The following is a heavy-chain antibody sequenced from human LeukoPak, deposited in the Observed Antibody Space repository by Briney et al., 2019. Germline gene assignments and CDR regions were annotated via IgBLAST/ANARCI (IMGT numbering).Heavy chain of an antibody. Sequence: SETLSLTCSVSGGSINNRDYYWGWIRQPPGKGLEWIGSIYHSGKTYYNPSLKSRVTISIDTSKNQFSLKLSSVTAADTAVYYCASHSVEGYNYGGIDYWGQGTLVTVSS. CDR1: GGSINNRDYY. J-gene: IGHJ4*02. CDR2: IYHSGKT. V-gene: IGHV4-39*07. CDR3: ASHSVEGYNYGGIDY. D-gene: IGHD5-18*01.